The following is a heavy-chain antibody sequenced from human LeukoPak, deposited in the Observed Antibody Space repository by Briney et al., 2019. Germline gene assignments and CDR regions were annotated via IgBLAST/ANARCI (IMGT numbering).Heavy chain of an antibody. J-gene: IGHJ3*02. V-gene: IGHV3-23*01. CDR1: ALTFSSYA. CDR2: ISGSGGST. Sequence: GRSLTPSCPAAALTFSSYAMSCARQAPGNWLEWHSAISGSGGSTNCADSVKGRFTISRDNSMNTLYLQMNGLRAEDTAVYCCARPVPRGEYYDGSGSAFDIWGQGTMVTVSS. D-gene: IGHD3-10*01. CDR3: ARPVPRGEYYDGSGSAFDI.